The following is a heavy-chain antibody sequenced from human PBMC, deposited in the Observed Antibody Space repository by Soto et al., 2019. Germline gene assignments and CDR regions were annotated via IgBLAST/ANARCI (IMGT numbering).Heavy chain of an antibody. D-gene: IGHD3-9*01. CDR1: GGSISSSSYY. J-gene: IGHJ4*02. Sequence: QLQLQESGPGLVKPSETLSLTCTVSGGSISSSSYYWGWIRQPPGKGLEWIGSIYYSGSTYYNPSLKSRVTISVDTSKNQFSLKLSSVTAADTAVYYCASLPLTGYYLGGYWGQETLVTVSS. CDR3: ASLPLTGYYLGGY. V-gene: IGHV4-39*01. CDR2: IYYSGST.